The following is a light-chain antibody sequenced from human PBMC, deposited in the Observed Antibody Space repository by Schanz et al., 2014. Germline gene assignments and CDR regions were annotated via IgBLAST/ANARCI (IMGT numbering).Light chain of an antibody. CDR3: SSYAGSNNLV. CDR2: GVS. V-gene: IGLV2-8*01. CDR1: SSDVGSYNL. Sequence: QSALTQPASVSGSPGQSITISCTGTSSDVGSYNLVSWYQQHPGKAPKLMIYGVSQRPSGVPDRFSGSKSANTASLTVSGLQTEDEADYYCSSYAGSNNLVFGGGTKLTVL. J-gene: IGLJ3*02.